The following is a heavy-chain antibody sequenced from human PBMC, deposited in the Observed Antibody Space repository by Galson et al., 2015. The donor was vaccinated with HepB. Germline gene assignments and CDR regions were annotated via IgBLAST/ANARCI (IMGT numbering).Heavy chain of an antibody. CDR3: ARESGLHLGEFHY. J-gene: IGHJ4*02. V-gene: IGHV3-7*03. CDR2: IKQDGGEK. D-gene: IGHD3-16*01. Sequence: SLRLSCAASGFTFSSYWMTWVRQAPGKGLEWVANIKQDGGEKYYVDSVKGRFTISRDNAKNSLYLQMNSLRAEDTAVYYCARESGLHLGEFHYWGQGTLVTVSS. CDR1: GFTFSSYW.